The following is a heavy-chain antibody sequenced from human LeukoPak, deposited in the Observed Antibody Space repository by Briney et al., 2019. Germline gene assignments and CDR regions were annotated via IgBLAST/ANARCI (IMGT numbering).Heavy chain of an antibody. D-gene: IGHD5-24*01. CDR3: VKEGSHSDGGHSPTFDS. V-gene: IGHV3-23*01. CDR1: GFTFSSYT. J-gene: IGHJ4*02. CDR2: ISVGGLYT. Sequence: GRSLRLSCAASGFTFSSYTMSWVRQAPGKGLEWVSAISVGGLYTYYADSVRGRFTISRDNSKSALYLQMNSLRSEDTAMYHCVKEGSHSDGGHSPTFDSWGLGTLVTVSS.